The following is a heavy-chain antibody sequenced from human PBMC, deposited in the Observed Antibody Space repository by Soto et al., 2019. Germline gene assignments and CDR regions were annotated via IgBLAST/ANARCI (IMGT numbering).Heavy chain of an antibody. CDR2: INPATGAA. J-gene: IGHJ3*02. Sequence: QLHLVQSGAVVKKPGASVTVSCSASGYPVTAYYMHWVRQAPGRGLEWMGGINPATGAAKYTQTFQGRVTMTREKSTSTGFMELSGLTSEDTAVFYCARGGGVGVAGSAAFDMWGQGTLVTVSS. D-gene: IGHD3-3*01. CDR1: GYPVTAYY. CDR3: ARGGGVGVAGSAAFDM. V-gene: IGHV1-2*02.